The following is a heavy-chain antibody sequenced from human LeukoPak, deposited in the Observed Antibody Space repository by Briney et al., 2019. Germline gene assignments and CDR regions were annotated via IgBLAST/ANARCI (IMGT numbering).Heavy chain of an antibody. CDR1: GGSISSGSYY. Sequence: SETLSLTCTVSGGSISSGSYYWSWIRQPAGKGLEWIGRIYTSGSTNYNPSLKSRVTISVDTSKNQFSLKLSSVTAADTAVYYCARHAPLGYCSGGSCYYYYYGMDVWGQGTTVTVSS. D-gene: IGHD2-15*01. CDR2: IYTSGST. V-gene: IGHV4-61*02. J-gene: IGHJ6*02. CDR3: ARHAPLGYCSGGSCYYYYYGMDV.